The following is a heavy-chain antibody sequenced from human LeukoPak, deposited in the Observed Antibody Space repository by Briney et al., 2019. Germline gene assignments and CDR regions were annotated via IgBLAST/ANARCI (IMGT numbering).Heavy chain of an antibody. J-gene: IGHJ4*02. CDR3: AKEKDRYSSSWSHFDY. V-gene: IGHV3-23*01. D-gene: IGHD6-13*01. CDR1: GFTFSSYA. Sequence: GGSLRLSCAASGFTFSSYAMSWVRQAPGKGLEWVSAISGSGGSTYYADSVKGRFTISRDNSKNTLYLQMNSLRAEDTAVYYCAKEKDRYSSSWSHFDYWGQGTLVTVSS. CDR2: ISGSGGST.